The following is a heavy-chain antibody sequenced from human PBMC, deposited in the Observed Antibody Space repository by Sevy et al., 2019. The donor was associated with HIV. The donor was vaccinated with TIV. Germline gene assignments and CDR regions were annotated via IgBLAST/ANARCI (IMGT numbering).Heavy chain of an antibody. D-gene: IGHD1-26*01. CDR3: ARHGPHIVGATRKYYFDY. Sequence: SETLSLTCTVSGGSISSSSYYWGWIRQPPGKGLEWIGSIYYSGSTYYNPSLKSRVTISVDTSKNQFSLKLSSVTAADTAVYDCARHGPHIVGATRKYYFDYWGQGTLVTVSS. CDR2: IYYSGST. V-gene: IGHV4-39*01. J-gene: IGHJ4*02. CDR1: GGSISSSSYY.